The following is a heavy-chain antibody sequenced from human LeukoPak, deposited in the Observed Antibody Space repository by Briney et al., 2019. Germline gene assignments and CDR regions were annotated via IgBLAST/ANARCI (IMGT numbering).Heavy chain of an antibody. CDR1: GASISPDS. D-gene: IGHD4-23*01. V-gene: IGHV4-59*01. CDR3: TRGLRWTDF. Sequence: SETLSLTCTVSGASISPDSWTWIRQPPGKGLEWIGSLHYGGVAFHNPSLRSRVTMSLDTPNKLFSLRLTSVTAADAAVYFCTRGLRWTDFWGLGTLVIVSS. CDR2: LHYGGVA. J-gene: IGHJ4*02.